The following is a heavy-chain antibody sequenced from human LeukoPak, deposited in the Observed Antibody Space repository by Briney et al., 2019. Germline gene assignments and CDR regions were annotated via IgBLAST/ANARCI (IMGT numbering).Heavy chain of an antibody. J-gene: IGHJ6*03. Sequence: SQALSLTCAIFGDSVSSNSAGWSWVRQSPSRGLEWLGRTYYRSKWYNDYAVSVKSRITINPDTSKNQFSLQLNSVTPEDTAVYYCARDQEYSSSFDGRDYYYYYMDVWGKGTTVTVSS. CDR1: GDSVSSNSAG. D-gene: IGHD6-6*01. CDR2: TYYRSKWYN. V-gene: IGHV6-1*01. CDR3: ARDQEYSSSFDGRDYYYYYMDV.